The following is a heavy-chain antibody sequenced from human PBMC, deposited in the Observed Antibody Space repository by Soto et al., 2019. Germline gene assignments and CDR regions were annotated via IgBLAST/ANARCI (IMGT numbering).Heavy chain of an antibody. J-gene: IGHJ3*02. CDR3: ARVPYCSGGSCWAFDI. CDR1: GVSISSYY. Sequence: SETLSLTCTVSGVSISSYYWSWIRQAPGKGLEWIGYIYYSGSTNYNPSLKSRVTISVDTSKNQFSLKLSSVTAADTAVYYCARVPYCSGGSCWAFDIWGQGTIVTVSS. CDR2: IYYSGST. D-gene: IGHD2-15*01. V-gene: IGHV4-59*01.